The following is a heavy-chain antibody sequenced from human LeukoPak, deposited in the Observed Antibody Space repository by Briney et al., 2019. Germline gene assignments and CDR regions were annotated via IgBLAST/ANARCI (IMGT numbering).Heavy chain of an antibody. CDR3: ARGVAGTPLTDY. D-gene: IGHD6-19*01. Sequence: ASVKVSCKSSGYTFTGYFVHWVRQAPGQGLEWMGWINPNSGGTNYAQKFQGRVTMTRDTSISIAYMELSRLRSDDTAVYYCARGVAGTPLTDYWGQGTLATVSS. V-gene: IGHV1-2*02. J-gene: IGHJ4*02. CDR1: GYTFTGYF. CDR2: INPNSGGT.